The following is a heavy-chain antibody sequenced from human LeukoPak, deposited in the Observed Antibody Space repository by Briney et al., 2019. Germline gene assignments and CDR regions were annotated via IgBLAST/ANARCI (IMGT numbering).Heavy chain of an antibody. CDR1: GGTFSSYT. V-gene: IGHV1-69*02. CDR2: IIPILGIA. J-gene: IGHJ4*02. Sequence: SVKVSCKASGGTFSSYTISWVRQAPGQGLEWMGRIIPILGIANYAQKFQGRVTITADKSTSTAYMELSSLRSEDTAVYYCARGDPRYYFDYWGQGTLVTVSS. D-gene: IGHD4-17*01. CDR3: ARGDPRYYFDY.